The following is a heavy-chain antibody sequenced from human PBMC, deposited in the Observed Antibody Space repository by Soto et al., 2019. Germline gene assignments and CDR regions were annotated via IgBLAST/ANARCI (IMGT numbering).Heavy chain of an antibody. V-gene: IGHV2-5*02. D-gene: IGHD1-20*01. CDR2: TYWDNDN. CDR3: AHRRGGYNWDDGYFDY. J-gene: IGHJ4*02. Sequence: QITLKESGPTLVKPTETLTLTCTFSGFSSSTSGVGVGWIRQPPGKALEWLAFTYWDNDNRYNPSLRSRVTVAKDTSKNLVVLLMTNMDPVDTATYFCAHRRGGYNWDDGYFDYWGQGTLVTVSS. CDR1: GFSSSTSGVG.